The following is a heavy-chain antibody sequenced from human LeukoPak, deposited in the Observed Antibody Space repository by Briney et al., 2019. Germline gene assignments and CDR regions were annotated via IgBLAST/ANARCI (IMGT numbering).Heavy chain of an antibody. V-gene: IGHV1-24*01. Sequence: GASVKVSCKASGYTFTGYYMHWVRQAPGQGLEWMGGFDPEDGETIYAQKFQGRVTMTEDTSTDTAYMELSSLRSEDTAVYYCATGINCSSTSCLPYYWGQGTLVTVSS. CDR1: GYTFTGYY. CDR3: ATGINCSSTSCLPYY. D-gene: IGHD2-2*01. J-gene: IGHJ4*02. CDR2: FDPEDGET.